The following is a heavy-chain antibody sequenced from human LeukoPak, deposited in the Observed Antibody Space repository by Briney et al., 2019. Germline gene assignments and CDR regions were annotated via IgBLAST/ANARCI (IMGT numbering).Heavy chain of an antibody. CDR3: AKELRSISATTGFDY. Sequence: GGSLRLSCAASGFTFRNYVIHWVRQTPGKGLEWVAVTSSDLNVKLYADSVKGRFTISRDNSKNTVYLQMNSLRAEDTAVYYCAKELRSISATTGFDYWGQGTLVTVSS. CDR2: TSSDLNVK. V-gene: IGHV3-30*18. D-gene: IGHD1-20*01. J-gene: IGHJ4*02. CDR1: GFTFRNYV.